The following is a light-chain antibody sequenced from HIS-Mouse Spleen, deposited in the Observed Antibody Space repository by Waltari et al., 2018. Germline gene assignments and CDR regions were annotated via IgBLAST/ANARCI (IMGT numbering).Light chain of an antibody. CDR1: QSVSSN. CDR3: QQYKNWWT. J-gene: IGKJ1*01. V-gene: IGKV3-15*01. CDR2: GAS. Sequence: EIVMTQSPATLSVSPGERATLSCRASQSVSSNLAWYQQKPGQAPRLLIYGASTRTTGIPARFSGSGSGTEFTLTISGMQSEDFAVYYCQQYKNWWTFGQGTKVEIK.